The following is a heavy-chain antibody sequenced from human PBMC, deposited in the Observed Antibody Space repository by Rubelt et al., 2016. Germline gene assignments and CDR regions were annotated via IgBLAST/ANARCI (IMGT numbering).Heavy chain of an antibody. Sequence: QVQLQQWGAGLLKPSETLSLTCAVYGGSFSGYYWSWIRQPPGKGLEWIGEINHSGSTNYNPFLKSRVAISVDTAKNQCALKLSSVTAADTAVYYCVYQYYYYGMDVWGQGNTVSVSS. V-gene: IGHV4-34*01. CDR1: GGSFSGYY. CDR2: INHSGST. CDR3: VYQYYYYGMDV. D-gene: IGHD2-2*01. J-gene: IGHJ6*02.